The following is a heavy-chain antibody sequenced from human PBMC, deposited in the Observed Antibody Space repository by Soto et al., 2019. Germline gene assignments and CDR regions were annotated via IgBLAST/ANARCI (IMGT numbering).Heavy chain of an antibody. J-gene: IGHJ4*02. CDR2: VNPSGGHT. V-gene: IGHV1-46*01. Sequence: QVQLMQSGAEVKKPGASVKVSCKASGDTFTDYYIHWVRQAPVQGLEWMGTVNPSGGHTTYAQHFLGRVTMTGDTSTSTLYMELTSLTSDATAISYCARGGHVVVVTAALDYWGQGTLVTVSS. D-gene: IGHD2-21*02. CDR1: GDTFTDYY. CDR3: ARGGHVVVVTAALDY.